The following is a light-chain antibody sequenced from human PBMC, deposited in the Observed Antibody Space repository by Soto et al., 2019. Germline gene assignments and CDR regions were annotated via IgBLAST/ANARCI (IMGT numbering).Light chain of an antibody. CDR3: ETWDSDTHKV. CDR1: SGHSSYI. V-gene: IGLV4-60*02. J-gene: IGLJ3*02. CDR2: LEGSGSY. Sequence: QLVLTQSSSASASLGSSVKLTCTLSSGHSSYIIAWHQQQPGKAPRYLMKLEGSGSYNKWSGVPDRFSGSSSGADRYLTISNLQFEDEADYYCETWDSDTHKVFGGGTKLTVL.